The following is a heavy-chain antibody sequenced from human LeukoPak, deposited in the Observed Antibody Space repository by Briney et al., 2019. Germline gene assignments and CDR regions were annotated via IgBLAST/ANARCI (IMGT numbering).Heavy chain of an antibody. D-gene: IGHD5-18*01. V-gene: IGHV6-1*01. CDR3: TRAGSYGYYWYFDL. Sequence: SQTLSLTCAISGDSVSSNSATWNWVRQSPSRGLEWLGRTYYRSKWYNDYAVSVKSRITINPDTSKNQFSLQLNSVTPEDTAVYYCTRAGSYGYYWYFDLWGRGTLVTVSS. CDR1: GDSVSSNSAT. CDR2: TYYRSKWYN. J-gene: IGHJ2*01.